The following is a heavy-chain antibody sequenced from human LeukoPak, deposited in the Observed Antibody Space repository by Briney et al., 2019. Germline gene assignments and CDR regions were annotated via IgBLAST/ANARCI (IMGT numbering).Heavy chain of an antibody. D-gene: IGHD6-13*01. CDR2: IYHSGST. V-gene: IGHV4-4*02. CDR3: ARVGAYSSSWNGKFFDY. J-gene: IGHJ4*02. Sequence: SETLSLTCAVSGGSISSSNWWSWVRQPPGKGLEWIGEIYHSGSTNYNPSLKSRVTISVDKSKNQFSLKLSSATAADTAVYYCARVGAYSSSWNGKFFDYWGQGTLVTVSS. CDR1: GGSISSSNW.